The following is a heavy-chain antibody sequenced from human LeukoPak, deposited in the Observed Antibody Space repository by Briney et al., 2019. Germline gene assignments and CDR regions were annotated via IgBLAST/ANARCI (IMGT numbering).Heavy chain of an antibody. V-gene: IGHV3-53*01. CDR1: GFTVSSNY. Sequence: PGGSLRLSCAASGFTVSSNYMSWVRQAPGKGLEWVSVIYNGGSTYYADSVKGRFTISRDYSKNTLYLQMNSLRADDTAVYYCATNNFFDYWGQGTLVTVSS. CDR3: ATNNFFDY. D-gene: IGHD5-24*01. CDR2: IYNGGST. J-gene: IGHJ4*02.